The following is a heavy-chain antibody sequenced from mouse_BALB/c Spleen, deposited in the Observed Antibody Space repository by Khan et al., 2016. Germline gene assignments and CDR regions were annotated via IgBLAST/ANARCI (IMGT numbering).Heavy chain of an antibody. CDR2: INTETGEP. J-gene: IGHJ3*01. Sequence: QIQVVQSGPELKKPGETVKISCKASGYTFTDYSMHWVKQAPGKGLKWMGWINTETGEPTYADDFKGRFAFSLESSASTAYLQINNLKNDDTATYYCTRRSDYDGFAYWGQGTLVTVAA. CDR1: GYTFTDYS. CDR3: TRRSDYDGFAY. V-gene: IGHV9-2-1*01. D-gene: IGHD2-4*01.